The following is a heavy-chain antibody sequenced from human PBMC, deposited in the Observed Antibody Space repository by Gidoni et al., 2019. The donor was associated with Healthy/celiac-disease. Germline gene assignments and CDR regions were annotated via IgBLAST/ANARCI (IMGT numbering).Heavy chain of an antibody. D-gene: IGHD2-15*01. CDR3: ARVNVVVVAATYYYYYGMDV. CDR1: GGSISSSSYY. CDR2: IYYSGST. V-gene: IGHV4-39*07. J-gene: IGHJ6*02. Sequence: QLQLQESGPGLVKPSETLSLTCTVSGGSISSSSYYCGWIRQPPGKGLEWIGSIYYSGSTYYNPSLKSRVTISVDTSKNQFSLKLSSVTAADTAVYYCARVNVVVVAATYYYYYGMDVWGQGTTVTVSS.